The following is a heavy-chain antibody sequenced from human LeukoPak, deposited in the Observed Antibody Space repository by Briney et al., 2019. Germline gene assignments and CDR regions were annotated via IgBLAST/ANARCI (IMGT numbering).Heavy chain of an antibody. V-gene: IGHV3-30-3*01. J-gene: IGHJ4*02. CDR3: ARDQVLRFSGAFDY. D-gene: IGHD3-3*01. Sequence: GGSLRLFCAASGFTFSSYAMSWVRQAPGKGLEWVAVMSYDGSNKYYADSVKGRFTISRDNSKNTLYLQMNSLRAEDTAVYYCARDQVLRFSGAFDYWGQGTLVTVSS. CDR1: GFTFSSYA. CDR2: MSYDGSNK.